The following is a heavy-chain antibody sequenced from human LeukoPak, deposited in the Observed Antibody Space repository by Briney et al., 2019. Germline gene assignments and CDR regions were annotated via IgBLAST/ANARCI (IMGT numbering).Heavy chain of an antibody. CDR1: GGTFSSYA. D-gene: IGHD3-3*01. CDR3: ARHTIFGVVPFDY. V-gene: IGHV1-69*13. Sequence: ASVKVSCMASGGTFSSYAISWVRQAPGQGLEWMGGIIPIFGTANYAQKFQGRVTITADESTSTAYMELSSLRSEDTAVYYCARHTIFGVVPFDYWGQGTLVTVSS. J-gene: IGHJ4*02. CDR2: IIPIFGTA.